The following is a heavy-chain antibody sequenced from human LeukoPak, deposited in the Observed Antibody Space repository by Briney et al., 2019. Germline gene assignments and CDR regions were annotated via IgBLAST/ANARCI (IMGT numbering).Heavy chain of an antibody. CDR2: IYYSGST. V-gene: IGHV4-59*08. CDR3: ARTIQDGMDV. CDR1: GGSISSYY. J-gene: IGHJ6*02. Sequence: SETLSLTCTVSGGSISSYYWSWIRQPPGKGLEWIGYIYYSGSTNYNPSLKSRVTISVDTSKNQFSLKLSSVTAADTAVYCCARTIQDGMDVWGQGTTVTVSS. D-gene: IGHD3-3*01.